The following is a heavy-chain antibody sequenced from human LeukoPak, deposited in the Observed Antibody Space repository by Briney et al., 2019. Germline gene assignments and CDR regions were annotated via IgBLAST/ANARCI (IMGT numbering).Heavy chain of an antibody. CDR3: AKTVGTSGTTKYYFDY. CDR2: ISSNGGST. J-gene: IGHJ4*02. Sequence: SGGSLRLSCAASGFTFSIYTMSWVRQAPGKGLEYVSTISSNGGSTYYANSVKGRFTISRDNSKNTLYLQMDSLRAEDTAVYYCAKTVGTSGTTKYYFDYWGQGTLVTVSS. D-gene: IGHD1-1*01. V-gene: IGHV3-64*01. CDR1: GFTFSIYT.